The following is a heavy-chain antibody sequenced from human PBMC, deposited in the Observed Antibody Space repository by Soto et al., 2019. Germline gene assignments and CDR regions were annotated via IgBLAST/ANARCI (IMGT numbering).Heavy chain of an antibody. CDR3: AKDHYYDSSGYP. CDR1: GFIFSSYG. D-gene: IGHD3-22*01. J-gene: IGHJ5*02. CDR2: ITYGRSNK. Sequence: PGGSLRLSCADSGFIFSSYGMHWDSEARGKELEWVAIITYGRSNKYYADSVKGRINIPTDTTKNTLYLQMNSRRAEDAAVYYCAKDHYYDSSGYPWGQGTQVTV. V-gene: IGHV3-30*18.